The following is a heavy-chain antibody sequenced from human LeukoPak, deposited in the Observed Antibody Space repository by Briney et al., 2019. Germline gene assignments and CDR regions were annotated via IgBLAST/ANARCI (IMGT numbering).Heavy chain of an antibody. V-gene: IGHV3-9*01. CDR1: GFTFDDYA. D-gene: IGHD2-21*01. CDR2: ISWNGGSI. CDR3: AKGADWQRGGGYFDY. Sequence: GRSLRLSCAASGFTFDDYAMHWVRQAPGKGLEWVSGISWNGGSIGYAESVKGRFTISRDNAKNSLYLQMYSLRAEDTALYYCAKGADWQRGGGYFDYWGQGTLVTVSS. J-gene: IGHJ4*02.